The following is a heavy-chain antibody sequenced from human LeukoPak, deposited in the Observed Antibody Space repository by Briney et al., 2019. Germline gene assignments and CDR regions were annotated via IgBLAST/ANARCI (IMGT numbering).Heavy chain of an antibody. Sequence: GGSLRLSCAASGFTFSNYWMSWVRQAPGKGPEWVANIKQDGSEQNYVDSVKGRCTISRDNAKNSLYLQMNSLRDEDTAVYYCARMGSGHDWSLFDYWGQGTLVTVSS. V-gene: IGHV3-7*03. CDR3: ARMGSGHDWSLFDY. D-gene: IGHD5-12*01. CDR1: GFTFSNYW. CDR2: IKQDGSEQ. J-gene: IGHJ4*02.